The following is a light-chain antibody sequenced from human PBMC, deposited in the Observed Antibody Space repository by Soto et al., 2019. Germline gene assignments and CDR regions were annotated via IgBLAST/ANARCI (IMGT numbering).Light chain of an antibody. Sequence: ESVLTQSPAPLSVSPGERFTLSCTANQNLHSFLNWYQQRPGQAPRPLIYDGWKRAAGVPDRISGAGSDTDYTLTISSLEPDDFAVYYCQQRSRWPMTFGQGTRLEIK. J-gene: IGKJ5*01. CDR2: DGW. CDR1: QNLHSF. CDR3: QQRSRWPMT. V-gene: IGKV3-11*01.